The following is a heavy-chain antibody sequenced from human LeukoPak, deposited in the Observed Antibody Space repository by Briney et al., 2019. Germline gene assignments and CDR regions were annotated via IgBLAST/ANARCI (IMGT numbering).Heavy chain of an antibody. V-gene: IGHV3-30-3*01. J-gene: IGHJ3*02. CDR1: GFTFSSYS. CDR2: ISYDGSNK. Sequence: GRSLRLSCAASGFTFSSYSIHWVRQAPGKGLEWVALISYDGSNKYYADSVKGRFSISRDNSKNTLYLQMNSLRAEDTAVYYCARDGYSGTWYGVAAFDICGQGTMVTVSS. D-gene: IGHD6-13*01. CDR3: ARDGYSGTWYGVAAFDI.